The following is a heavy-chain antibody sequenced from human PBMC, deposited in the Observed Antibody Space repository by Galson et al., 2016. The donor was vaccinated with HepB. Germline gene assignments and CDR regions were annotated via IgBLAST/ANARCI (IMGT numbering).Heavy chain of an antibody. J-gene: IGHJ3*02. CDR1: GGSFSGYY. CDR3: ARLRSYEHSEPGSFDI. V-gene: IGHV4-34*01. D-gene: IGHD2-2*01. Sequence: SETLSLTCGVYGGSFSGYYWSWIRQPPGKGLEWIGEVDHSGNTYYNPSLESRVTISEETSKMQFSLNLSSVTAAVTAVYYCARLRSYEHSEPGSFDIWGQGTLVTVSS. CDR2: VDHSGNT.